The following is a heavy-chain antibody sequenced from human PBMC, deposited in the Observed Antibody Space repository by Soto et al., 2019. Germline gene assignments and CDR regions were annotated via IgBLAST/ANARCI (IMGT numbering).Heavy chain of an antibody. CDR2: IYYSGST. J-gene: IGHJ3*02. Sequence: SETLSLTCTVSGGSISSGGYYWSWIRQHPGKGLEWIGYIYYSGSTYYNPSLKSRVTVSVDTSKNQFSLKLSSVTAADTAVYYCAREGPIVVVPAAMGRGAFDIWGQGTMVTV. D-gene: IGHD2-2*01. CDR3: AREGPIVVVPAAMGRGAFDI. V-gene: IGHV4-31*03. CDR1: GGSISSGGYY.